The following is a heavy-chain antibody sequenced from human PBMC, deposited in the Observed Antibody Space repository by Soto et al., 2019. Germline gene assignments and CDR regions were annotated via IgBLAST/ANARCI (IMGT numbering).Heavy chain of an antibody. V-gene: IGHV1-69*13. Sequence: SVKVSCKASGGTFSSYAISWVRQAPGQGLEWMGGIIPIFGTANYAQKFQGRVTITADESTSTAYMELSSLSASDSATYFCARTGRSGLRWLDFFDPWGQGTQVTVSS. CDR3: ARTGRSGLRWLDFFDP. CDR1: GGTFSSYA. CDR2: IIPIFGTA. D-gene: IGHD4-17*01. J-gene: IGHJ5*02.